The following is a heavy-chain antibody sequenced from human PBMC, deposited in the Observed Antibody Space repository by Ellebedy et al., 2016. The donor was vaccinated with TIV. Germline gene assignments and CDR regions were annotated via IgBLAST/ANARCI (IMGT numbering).Heavy chain of an antibody. D-gene: IGHD1-1*01. Sequence: GESLKISCATSGFTFYSHDVNWVRQAPGKGLEWVSGTSGGGATTYYADSVKGRFTISRDNSKNTLYLQMNSLRAEDTAVDYCAKELAAGTTLRLDYWGQGTLVTVSS. V-gene: IGHV3-23*01. CDR3: AKELAAGTTLRLDY. CDR1: GFTFYSHD. J-gene: IGHJ4*02. CDR2: TSGGGATT.